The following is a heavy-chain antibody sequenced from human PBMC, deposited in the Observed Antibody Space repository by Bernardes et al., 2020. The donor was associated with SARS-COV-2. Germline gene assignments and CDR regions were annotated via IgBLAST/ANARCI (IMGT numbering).Heavy chain of an antibody. Sequence: SETLSLTCTVSGGSVSSDNYYWSWIRQPPGKGLEWIGYIYYSGSTNYNPSLNSRVTISVDTSKKQFSLKLSSVTAADTAVYYCARDTGSCGGDCPHYDYWGQGTLVTVSS. CDR2: IYYSGST. CDR3: ARDTGSCGGDCPHYDY. V-gene: IGHV4-61*01. J-gene: IGHJ4*02. CDR1: GGSVSSDNYY. D-gene: IGHD2-21*02.